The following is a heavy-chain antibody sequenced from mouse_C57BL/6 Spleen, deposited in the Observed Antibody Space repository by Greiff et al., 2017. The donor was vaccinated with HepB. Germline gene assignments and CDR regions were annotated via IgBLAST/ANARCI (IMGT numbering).Heavy chain of an antibody. CDR3: TTDRYDYDAMDY. V-gene: IGHV14-4*01. CDR2: IDPENGDT. Sequence: VQLKQSGAELVRPGASVKLSCTASGFNIKDDYMHWVKQRPEQGLEWIGWIDPENGDTEYASKFQGKATITADTSSNTAYLQLSSLTSEDTAVYYCTTDRYDYDAMDYWGQGTSVTVSS. D-gene: IGHD1-1*02. CDR1: GFNIKDDY. J-gene: IGHJ4*01.